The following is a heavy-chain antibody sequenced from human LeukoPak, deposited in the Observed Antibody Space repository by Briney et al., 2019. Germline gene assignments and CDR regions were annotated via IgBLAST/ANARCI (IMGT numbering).Heavy chain of an antibody. J-gene: IGHJ6*03. D-gene: IGHD1/OR15-1a*01. Sequence: GGSQRLSCTASGFPFSDYAMNWVRQAPGEGLEWVAGVSDSGSTTYSADSVKGRFTISRDDSKNTLYLHMNSLRVDDTAIYYCGRGSRETTTFYYYYMDVWGKGTTVIVSS. CDR1: GFPFSDYA. V-gene: IGHV3-23*01. CDR2: VSDSGSTT. CDR3: GRGSRETTTFYYYYMDV.